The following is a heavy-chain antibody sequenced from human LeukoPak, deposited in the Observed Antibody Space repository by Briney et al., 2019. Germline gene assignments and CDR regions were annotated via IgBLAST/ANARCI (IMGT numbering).Heavy chain of an antibody. V-gene: IGHV3-53*01. Sequence: GGSLRLSCAASGLIVSNNYMSWVRQAPGKGLEWVSVIYSGGSTYYADSVKGRFTISRDNSKNTLYLQMNSLRAEDTAVYYCARVGGLGYCSSTSCYRSMSFDYWGQGTLVTVSS. CDR2: IYSGGST. CDR1: GLIVSNNY. J-gene: IGHJ4*02. CDR3: ARVGGLGYCSSTSCYRSMSFDY. D-gene: IGHD2-2*02.